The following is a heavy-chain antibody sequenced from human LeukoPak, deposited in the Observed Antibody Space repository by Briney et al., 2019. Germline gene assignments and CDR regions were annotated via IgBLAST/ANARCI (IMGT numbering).Heavy chain of an antibody. J-gene: IGHJ4*02. Sequence: RKSGPTLVNPTQTLTLTCTFSGFSLSISGVGVGWIRQPPGKALEWLALIYWDDDKYYSTSLKTRLTISKDTSKNQVVLTMTNMDPVDTATYYCARTHSGSYRFDYWGQGALVTVSS. D-gene: IGHD1-26*01. CDR2: IYWDDDK. CDR1: GFSLSISGVG. V-gene: IGHV2-70*01. CDR3: ARTHSGSYRFDY.